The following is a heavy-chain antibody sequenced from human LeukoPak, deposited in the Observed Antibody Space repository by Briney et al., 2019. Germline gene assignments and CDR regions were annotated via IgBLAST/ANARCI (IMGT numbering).Heavy chain of an antibody. CDR3: ARDLGSYGCPSYFDY. Sequence: GGSLRLSCAASGFSFSSYSMNWVRQAPGKGLEWVSSISSSSSYIYYADSVKGRFTISRDNAKNSLYLQMNSLRAEDTAVYYCARDLGSYGCPSYFDYWGQGTLVTVSS. CDR1: GFSFSSYS. V-gene: IGHV3-21*01. J-gene: IGHJ4*02. D-gene: IGHD5-18*01. CDR2: ISSSSSYI.